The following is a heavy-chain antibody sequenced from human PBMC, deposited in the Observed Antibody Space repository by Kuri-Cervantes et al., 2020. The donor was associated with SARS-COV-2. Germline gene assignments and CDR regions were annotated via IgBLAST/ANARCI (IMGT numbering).Heavy chain of an antibody. J-gene: IGHJ3*02. Sequence: SVKVTCKASGGTFNSYAINWVRQAPGQGLEWLGGIISFFGTTNYAQQFQGRITLTAEKSTTTAYMELSNLRSEDTAIYYCATVMGVVVFEIWGQGTMVTVSS. CDR3: ATVMGVVVFEI. D-gene: IGHD2-15*01. CDR1: GGTFNSYA. V-gene: IGHV1-69*06. CDR2: IISFFGTT.